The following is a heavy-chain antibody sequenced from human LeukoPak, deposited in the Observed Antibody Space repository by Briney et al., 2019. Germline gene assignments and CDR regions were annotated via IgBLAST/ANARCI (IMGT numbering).Heavy chain of an antibody. V-gene: IGHV3-64*04. Sequence: GGSLRLSCTASGFTFSNYAMHWVRQAPGKGLEYVAAISSNGGSTYYADSVKGRFTISRDNSKNTLYLQMNSLRAEDTAVYYCAKDVQGAYYDSSGYVYWGQGTLVTVSS. CDR3: AKDVQGAYYDSSGYVY. D-gene: IGHD3-22*01. CDR1: GFTFSNYA. J-gene: IGHJ4*02. CDR2: ISSNGGST.